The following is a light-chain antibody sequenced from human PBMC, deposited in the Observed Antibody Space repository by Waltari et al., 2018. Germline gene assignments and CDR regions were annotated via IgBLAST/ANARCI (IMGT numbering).Light chain of an antibody. J-gene: IGKJ4*01. CDR1: QSVRSN. CDR3: QQYDSWPPGIT. CDR2: GAS. V-gene: IGKV3-15*01. Sequence: IVMTQSPATLYVSPGERATLSCRASQSVRSNLAWYQQKPGQAPRLLIYGASTRATGVPARFSGSGSGTEFTLTISSLQSEDFAVYYCQQYDSWPPGITFGGGTKVEIK.